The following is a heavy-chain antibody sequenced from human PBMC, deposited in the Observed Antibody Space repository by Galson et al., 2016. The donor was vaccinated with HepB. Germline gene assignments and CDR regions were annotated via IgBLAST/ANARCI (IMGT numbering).Heavy chain of an antibody. CDR1: GFGFSSYG. CDR3: AVLVRGDDFDY. V-gene: IGHV3-33*01. D-gene: IGHD6-13*01. CDR2: IWYDGIKK. Sequence: SLRLSCAASGFGFSSYGMHWVRQAPGRGLEWVAVIWYDGIKKYYADSVKGRFTISRDNSKNTLYLHMNSLRAEDPAVYYCAVLVRGDDFDYWGQGTLVTVSS. J-gene: IGHJ4*02.